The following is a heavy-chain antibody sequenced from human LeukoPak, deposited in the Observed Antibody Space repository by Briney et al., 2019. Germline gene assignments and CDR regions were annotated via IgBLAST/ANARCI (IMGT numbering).Heavy chain of an antibody. CDR3: ARTYYYDSSGYREDWFDP. J-gene: IGHJ5*02. V-gene: IGHV3-21*01. D-gene: IGHD3-22*01. CDR1: GFTFSTYS. CDR2: ISSSSSYI. Sequence: GGSLRLSCAASGFTFSTYSMNWVRQAPGKGLEWVSSISSSSSYIYYADSVKGRFTISRDNAKKSLYLQMNSLRAEDTAVYYCARTYYYDSSGYREDWFDPWGQGTLVTVSS.